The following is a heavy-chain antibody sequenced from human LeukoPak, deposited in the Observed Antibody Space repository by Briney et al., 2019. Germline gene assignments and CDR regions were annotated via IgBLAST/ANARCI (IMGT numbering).Heavy chain of an antibody. J-gene: IGHJ4*02. Sequence: PGGSLRLSCAASGFTFSSYAMHWVRQAPGKGLEWVAVISYDGSNKYYADSVKGRFTISRDNSKNTLYLQMNSLRAEDTAVYYCARGNIKFDYWGQGTLVTVSS. V-gene: IGHV3-30*04. CDR2: ISYDGSNK. CDR3: ARGNIKFDY. CDR1: GFTFSSYA.